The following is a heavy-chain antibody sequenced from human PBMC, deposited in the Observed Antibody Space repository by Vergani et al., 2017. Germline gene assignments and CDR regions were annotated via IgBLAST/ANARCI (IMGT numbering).Heavy chain of an antibody. CDR1: GFTFSSYA. Sequence: EVQLLESGGGLVQPGGSLRLSCAASGFTFSSYAMSWVRQAPGKGLEWVSVIYSGGSSTYYADSVKGRFTISRDNSKNTLYLQMNSLRAEDTAVYYCAKDSRMAFDYWGQGTLVTVSS. D-gene: IGHD5-24*01. CDR2: IYSGGSST. J-gene: IGHJ4*02. CDR3: AKDSRMAFDY. V-gene: IGHV3-23*03.